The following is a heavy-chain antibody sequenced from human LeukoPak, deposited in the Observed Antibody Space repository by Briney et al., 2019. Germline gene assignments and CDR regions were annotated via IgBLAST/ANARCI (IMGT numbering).Heavy chain of an antibody. J-gene: IGHJ4*02. CDR3: PGGGSREYTATVFDY. V-gene: IGHV4-31*03. Sequence: SETLSLTCTVSGDSISSSGYSWSWIRHHPGEGLEWIGCIFYNGNTYFDSSLKSRVTMSVHTSKNQFFLRLTSVTAADTAVYYCPGGGSREYTATVFDYWGQGILVTVSS. CDR2: IFYNGNT. D-gene: IGHD5-18*01. CDR1: GDSISSSGYS.